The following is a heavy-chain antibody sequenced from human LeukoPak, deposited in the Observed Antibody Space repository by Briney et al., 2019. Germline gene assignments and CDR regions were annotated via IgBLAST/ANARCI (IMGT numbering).Heavy chain of an antibody. CDR2: IWYDGSNK. J-gene: IGHJ4*02. V-gene: IGHV3-33*01. D-gene: IGHD6-6*01. CDR3: ARQEYSSSLDY. CDR1: GFTFSSYG. Sequence: HPGGSLRLSCAASGFTFSSYGMHWVRQAPGKGLEWVAVIWYDGSNKYYADSVKGRFTISRDNSKNTLYLQMNSLRVEDTAVYYCARQEYSSSLDYWGQGTLVTVSS.